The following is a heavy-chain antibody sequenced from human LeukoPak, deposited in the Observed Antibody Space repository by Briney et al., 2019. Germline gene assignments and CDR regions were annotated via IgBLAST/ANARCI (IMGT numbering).Heavy chain of an antibody. Sequence: SQTLSLTCTVSGGSISSGGYYWSWIRQHPGKGLEWIGYIYYSGSTYYNPSLKSRVTISVDTSKNQFSLKLSSVTAADTAVYYCARGQYYYGSGSSPWLDPWGQGTLVTVSS. CDR1: GGSISSGGYY. J-gene: IGHJ5*02. V-gene: IGHV4-31*03. CDR2: IYYSGST. D-gene: IGHD3-10*01. CDR3: ARGQYYYGSGSSPWLDP.